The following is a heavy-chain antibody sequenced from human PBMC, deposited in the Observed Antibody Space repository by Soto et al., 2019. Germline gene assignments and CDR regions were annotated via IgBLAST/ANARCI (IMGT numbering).Heavy chain of an antibody. D-gene: IGHD3-3*01. V-gene: IGHV3-30*14. CDR1: GFTFRTYV. CDR3: ARDRPQITIFDAFDI. Sequence: QVQLVESGGGVVQPGRSLRLSCAASGFTFRTYVMHWVRQAPGKGLEYVAVISHDGSNKYYAESVKGRFTISRDNSKNTLFLQMNSLRVEDTAVYYCARDRPQITIFDAFDIWGQCTMVTVSS. J-gene: IGHJ3*02. CDR2: ISHDGSNK.